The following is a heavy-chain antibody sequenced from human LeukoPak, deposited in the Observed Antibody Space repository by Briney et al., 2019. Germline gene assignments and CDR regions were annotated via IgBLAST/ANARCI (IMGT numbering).Heavy chain of an antibody. CDR3: ARDWDGYCSSTSCYGANYYYYYMDV. CDR2: IYTSGST. V-gene: IGHV4-4*07. J-gene: IGHJ6*03. Sequence: PSETLSLTCTVSDGSISSHYWSWIRQPAGKGLEWIGRIYTSGSTNYNPSLKSRVTISVDTSKNQFSLKLSSVTAADTAVYYCARDWDGYCSSTSCYGANYYYYYMDVWGKGTTVTVSS. CDR1: DGSISSHY. D-gene: IGHD2-2*01.